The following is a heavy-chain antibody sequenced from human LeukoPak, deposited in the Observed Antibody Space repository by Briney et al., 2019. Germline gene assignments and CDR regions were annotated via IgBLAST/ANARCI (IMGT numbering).Heavy chain of an antibody. J-gene: IGHJ1*01. Sequence: GGSLRLSCAASGFTFSSYAMHWVRQAPGKGLEWVAVISYDGSNKYYADSVKGRFTISRDNSKNTLYLQMNSLRAEDTAVYYCARSHAGYFQHWGQGTLVTVSS. CDR3: ARSHAGYFQH. CDR1: GFTFSSYA. CDR2: ISYDGSNK. V-gene: IGHV3-30*01.